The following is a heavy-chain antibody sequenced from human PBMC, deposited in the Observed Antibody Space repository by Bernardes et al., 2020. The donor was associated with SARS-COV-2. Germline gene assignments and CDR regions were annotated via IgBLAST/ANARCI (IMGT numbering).Heavy chain of an antibody. D-gene: IGHD5-12*01. V-gene: IGHV1-8*01. CDR3: ARGRGWLQISRNYGMDV. CDR2: MTPTSGTT. Sequence: ASVKVSCKASGYTFTSYDINWVRQATGQGLEWMGWMTPTSGTTGYAQKFQGRVTMTRNTSISTAYMELSSLRSEDTAVYYCARGRGWLQISRNYGMDVWGQGTTVTVSS. J-gene: IGHJ6*02. CDR1: GYTFTSYD.